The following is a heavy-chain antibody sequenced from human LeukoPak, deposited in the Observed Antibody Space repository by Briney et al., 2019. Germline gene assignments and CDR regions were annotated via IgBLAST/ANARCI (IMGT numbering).Heavy chain of an antibody. D-gene: IGHD3-22*01. CDR1: DDSITMYY. CDR3: TRGSIAYYYMDV. Sequence: SETLSLTCSVSDDSITMYYWTWIRQPPGKGLEWIGNIYYSGSTNYNPSLKSRVTISVDTSKNQFSLKLSSVTAADTAVYYCTRGSIAYYYMDVWGKGTTVTISS. J-gene: IGHJ6*03. V-gene: IGHV4-59*01. CDR2: IYYSGST.